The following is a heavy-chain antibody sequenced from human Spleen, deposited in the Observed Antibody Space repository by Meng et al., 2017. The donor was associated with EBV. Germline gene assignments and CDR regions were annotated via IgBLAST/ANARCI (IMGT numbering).Heavy chain of an antibody. Sequence: QDSGPGLVKPPQTPSLICAGSGSTISSGDNYWSWIRQPPGKGLEWIGYIFYSGHTYHNPSLTSRVTISVDTSKNQFSLKLTSVTAADTAVYYCARDRSRGDPYFDYWGQGTLVTVSS. V-gene: IGHV4-30-4*01. CDR1: GSTISSGDNY. J-gene: IGHJ4*02. CDR3: ARDRSRGDPYFDY. CDR2: IFYSGHT. D-gene: IGHD2-21*02.